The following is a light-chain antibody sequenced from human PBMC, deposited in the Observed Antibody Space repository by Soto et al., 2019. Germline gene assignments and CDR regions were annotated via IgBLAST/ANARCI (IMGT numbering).Light chain of an antibody. CDR3: HQYGSSPRT. CDR1: QSVASSY. CDR2: GAS. V-gene: IGKV3-20*01. J-gene: IGKJ1*01. Sequence: EIVLTQSPGTLSLSPGERATLSCRASQSVASSYLAWYQQQPGQAPRLLIYGASSRATGIPDRFSGSGSGTDFTLTISRLESEDCAVYYCHQYGSSPRTFGQGTKVEIK.